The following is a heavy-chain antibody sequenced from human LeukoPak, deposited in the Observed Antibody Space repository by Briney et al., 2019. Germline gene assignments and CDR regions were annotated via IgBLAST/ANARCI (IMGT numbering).Heavy chain of an antibody. CDR3: ASHSQSFDY. Sequence: GESLKISCKASGYIFTNYWIGWVRQMPGKGLEWMGIVYPGDSDTRCSPSFQGQVTISADKSITTAYLQWSSLKASDTAMYYCASHSQSFDYWGQGTLVTVSS. V-gene: IGHV5-51*01. J-gene: IGHJ4*02. CDR1: GYIFTNYW. CDR2: VYPGDSDT.